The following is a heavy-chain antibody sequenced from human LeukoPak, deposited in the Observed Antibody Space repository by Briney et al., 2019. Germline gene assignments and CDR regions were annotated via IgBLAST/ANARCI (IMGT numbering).Heavy chain of an antibody. D-gene: IGHD2-21*02. CDR2: ISSTSSYI. CDR3: ARGLCGGDCYSD. CDR1: GFTFSSYF. V-gene: IGHV3-21*01. J-gene: IGHJ4*02. Sequence: PGGSLRLSCAASGFTFSSYFMNWVRQAPGRGLEWVSSISSTSSYIYYADSVKGRFTISRDNAKNSLYLQMNSLRAEDTAAYYCARGLCGGDCYSDWGQGTLVTVSS.